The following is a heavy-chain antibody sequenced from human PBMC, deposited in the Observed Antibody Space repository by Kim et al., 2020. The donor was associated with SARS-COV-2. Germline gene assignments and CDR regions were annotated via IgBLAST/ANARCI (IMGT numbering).Heavy chain of an antibody. D-gene: IGHD3-10*01. CDR3: ARDRDQCGEDYYGMDV. Sequence: SVKGRFTISRDNSKNTLYLQMNSLRAEDTAVYYCARDRDQCGEDYYGMDVWGQGTTVTVSS. J-gene: IGHJ6*02. V-gene: IGHV3-30*07.